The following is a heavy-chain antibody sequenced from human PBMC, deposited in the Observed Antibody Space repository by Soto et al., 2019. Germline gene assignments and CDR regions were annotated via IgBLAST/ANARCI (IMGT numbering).Heavy chain of an antibody. J-gene: IGHJ5*02. Sequence: LSLTCTVSGGSISSGGYFWNWIRQHPGKGLEWIGYIYYSGGTYYNPSLKSRVTISVDTSKNQFSLKLSSVTAADTAVYYCARRKIGYSSSGWFDPWGQGTLVTVSS. CDR1: GGSISSGGYF. V-gene: IGHV4-31*03. D-gene: IGHD6-6*01. CDR2: IYYSGGT. CDR3: ARRKIGYSSSGWFDP.